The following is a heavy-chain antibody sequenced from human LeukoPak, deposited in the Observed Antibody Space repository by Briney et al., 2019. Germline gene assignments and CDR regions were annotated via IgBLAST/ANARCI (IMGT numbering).Heavy chain of an antibody. V-gene: IGHV3-7*01. CDR3: ARDGSLNTNFDY. D-gene: IGHD2-15*01. J-gene: IGHJ4*02. CDR1: GFTFGNYW. Sequence: GGSLRLSCAAAGFTFGNYWMGWVRQAPGKGREWVANTKPDGSAEYYADSVRGRFTTSRDNANNLLYLQMNRLRAEDTAVYYCARDGSLNTNFDYWGQGTLVTVSS. CDR2: TKPDGSAE.